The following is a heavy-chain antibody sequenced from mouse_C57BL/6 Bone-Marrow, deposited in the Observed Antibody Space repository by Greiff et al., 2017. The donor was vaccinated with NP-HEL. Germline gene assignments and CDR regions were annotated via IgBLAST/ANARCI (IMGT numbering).Heavy chain of an antibody. J-gene: IGHJ4*01. D-gene: IGHD1-1*01. CDR3: ARTITTVVAEN. Sequence: DVQLVESGGGLVKPGGSLKLSCAASGFTFSDYGMHWVRQAPEKGLEWVAYISSGSSTIYYADTVKGRFTISRDNAKNTLFLQMTSLRSEDTAMYYCARTITTVVAENWGQGTSVTVSS. CDR1: GFTFSDYG. V-gene: IGHV5-17*01. CDR2: ISSGSSTI.